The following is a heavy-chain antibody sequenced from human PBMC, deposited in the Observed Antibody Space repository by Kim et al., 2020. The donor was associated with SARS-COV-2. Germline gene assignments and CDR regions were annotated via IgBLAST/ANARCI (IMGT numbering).Heavy chain of an antibody. CDR3: AREHYYDSSGYYWSAFDI. CDR1: GFTFSSYG. CDR2: IWYDGSNK. D-gene: IGHD3-22*01. J-gene: IGHJ3*02. V-gene: IGHV3-33*01. Sequence: GGSLRLSCAASGFTFSSYGMHWVRQAPGKGLEWVAVIWYDGSNKYYADSVKGRFTISRDNSKNTLYLQMNSLRAEDTAVYYCAREHYYDSSGYYWSAFDIWGQGTMVTVSS.